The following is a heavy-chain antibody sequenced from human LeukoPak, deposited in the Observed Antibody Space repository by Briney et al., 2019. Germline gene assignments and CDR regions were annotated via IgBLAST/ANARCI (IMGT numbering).Heavy chain of an antibody. Sequence: GASVKVSCTASGYIFISYAMHWVRQAPGQRLEWMGSINAGTGNTKYSQEFQDRVTITRDTSASTAYMELSSLRSEDMAAYYCARARYETRIWPKSRYDYYHYMDVWGKGTTVTVSS. CDR3: ARARYETRIWPKSRYDYYHYMDV. V-gene: IGHV1-3*03. J-gene: IGHJ6*03. D-gene: IGHD3-3*01. CDR1: GYIFISYA. CDR2: INAGTGNT.